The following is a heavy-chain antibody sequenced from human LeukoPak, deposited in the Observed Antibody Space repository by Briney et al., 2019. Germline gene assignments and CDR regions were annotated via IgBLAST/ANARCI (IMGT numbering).Heavy chain of an antibody. CDR2: IYYSGST. V-gene: IGHV4-39*01. CDR1: GGSISSSSYY. J-gene: IGHJ4*02. Sequence: SETLSLTCTVSGGSISSSSYYWGWIRQPPGKGLEWIGSIYYSGSTYYNPSLKSRVNISVDTSKNQFSLKLSSVTAADTAVYYCASPYYYDSSGYSGWGQGTLVTVSS. D-gene: IGHD3-22*01. CDR3: ASPYYYDSSGYSG.